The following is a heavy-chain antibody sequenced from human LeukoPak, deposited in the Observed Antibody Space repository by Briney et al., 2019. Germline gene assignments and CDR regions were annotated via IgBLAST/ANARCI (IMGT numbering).Heavy chain of an antibody. V-gene: IGHV3-7*05. Sequence: GGSLRLSCTASGFTFSSYWMSWVRQAPGKGLEWVANIKQDGSDKYYVDSVKGRFTISRDNSKNTLYLQMNSLRAEDTAVYYCAKDYSDLWFGDSNWFDPWGQGTLVTVSS. CDR1: GFTFSSYW. CDR3: AKDYSDLWFGDSNWFDP. D-gene: IGHD3-10*01. CDR2: IKQDGSDK. J-gene: IGHJ5*02.